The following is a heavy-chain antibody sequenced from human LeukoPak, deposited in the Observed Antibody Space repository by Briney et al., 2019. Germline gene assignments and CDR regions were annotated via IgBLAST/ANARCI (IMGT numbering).Heavy chain of an antibody. CDR1: GFTFSSYR. CDR3: AREYLHSLTPLDF. Sequence: PGGSLRLSCAVSGFTFSSYRMHCVRQAPGKGLEWVSSISTTGTYIYYADSVKGRFTISRDNAKNSLFLQMNSLRAEDTAVYYCAREYLHSLTPLDFRGQGTLVTVSS. D-gene: IGHD1-26*01. J-gene: IGHJ4*02. CDR2: ISTTGTYI. V-gene: IGHV3-21*01.